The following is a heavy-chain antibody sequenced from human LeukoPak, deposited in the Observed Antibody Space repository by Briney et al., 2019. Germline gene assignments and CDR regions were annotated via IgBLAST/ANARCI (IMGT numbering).Heavy chain of an antibody. D-gene: IGHD3-22*01. V-gene: IGHV3-23*01. CDR3: AKEDYDSSGGFDS. CDR1: GFTFSNYA. CDR2: IRGRGDST. J-gene: IGHJ4*02. Sequence: GGSLRLSRAASGFTFSNYAMSWVRQAPGKGLEWVSAIRGRGDSTYYADSVMGRFAISRDNSKNTLYLQLNYLRAEDTAVYYCAKEDYDSSGGFDSWGQGTPVTVSS.